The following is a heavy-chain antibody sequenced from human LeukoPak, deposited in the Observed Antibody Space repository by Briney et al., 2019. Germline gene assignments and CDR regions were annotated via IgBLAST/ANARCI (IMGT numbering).Heavy chain of an antibody. CDR1: GFSVRTNC. CDR3: ARTFLSGDGYKVGYFDY. CDR2: IYSSGST. V-gene: IGHV3-53*01. Sequence: PGGSLRLSCAVSGFSVRTNCMSWVRQAPGKGPEWVSLIYSSGSTYYTDSVKGRFTISRDNSQNTLYLHMNSLSAEDTAVYYCARTFLSGDGYKVGYFDYWGQGTLVTVSS. J-gene: IGHJ4*02. D-gene: IGHD5-24*01.